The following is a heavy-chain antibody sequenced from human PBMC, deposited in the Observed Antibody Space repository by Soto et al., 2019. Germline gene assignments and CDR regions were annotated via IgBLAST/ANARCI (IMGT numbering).Heavy chain of an antibody. V-gene: IGHV3-30*18. Sequence: QMQLVESGGGVVQPGRSLRLSCGASGFSFRSFGMHWVRQSPAKGLEWLAIISFDGSNQYYAESVKGRFAISRDNSKNTLFLQMNSLRAEDTGIYYCAKAEKISAVAGYLDNWGQGTLVTVSS. CDR3: AKAEKISAVAGYLDN. CDR1: GFSFRSFG. CDR2: ISFDGSNQ. J-gene: IGHJ4*02. D-gene: IGHD6-19*01.